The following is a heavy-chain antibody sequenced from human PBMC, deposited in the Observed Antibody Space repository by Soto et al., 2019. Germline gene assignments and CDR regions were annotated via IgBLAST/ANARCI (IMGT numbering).Heavy chain of an antibody. CDR2: TYFRSKWYN. Sequence: PSQTLSLTCAISGYSLSSSTASWNSIRPCPTRGLEWLGRTYFRSKWYNDYAVSVKSRIIINPDTSNNQFSLKLNSVPPEDTAVYFCAKGDNLGPKTGYAFDPWGQGIMVTVSS. CDR3: AKGDNLGPKTGYAFDP. D-gene: IGHD5-12*01. V-gene: IGHV6-1*01. CDR1: GYSLSSSTAS. J-gene: IGHJ5*02.